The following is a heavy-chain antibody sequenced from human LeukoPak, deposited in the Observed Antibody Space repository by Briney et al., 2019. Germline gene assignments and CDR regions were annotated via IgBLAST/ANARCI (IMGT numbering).Heavy chain of an antibody. Sequence: GGTLRLSCAASGFTFSSYGMSWVRQAPGKGLEWVSAISGSGGSTYYADSVKGRFTISRGNSKNTLYLQMNSLRAEDTAVYYCAKVVVVPAAILPPYYFDYWGQGTLVTVSS. V-gene: IGHV3-23*01. CDR2: ISGSGGST. D-gene: IGHD2-2*01. CDR3: AKVVVVPAAILPPYYFDY. CDR1: GFTFSSYG. J-gene: IGHJ4*02.